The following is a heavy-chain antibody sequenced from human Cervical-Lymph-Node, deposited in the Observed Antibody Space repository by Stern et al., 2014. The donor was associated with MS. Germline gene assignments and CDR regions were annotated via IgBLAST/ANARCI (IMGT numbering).Heavy chain of an antibody. D-gene: IGHD6-13*01. CDR2: FRPKSGGT. V-gene: IGHV1-2*02. CDR1: GYTFSDYY. Sequence: VQLVQSGAEVKEPGASVKVSCKASGYTFSDYYLHWVRQAPGQGLEWFWWFRPKSGGTNFAQKFQGRVTMTSDTSIATAYMELTRLRSDDTAVYYCARRVAAAGTHYYGLFGHWGQGTLVTVSS. J-gene: IGHJ4*02. CDR3: ARRVAAAGTHYYGLFGH.